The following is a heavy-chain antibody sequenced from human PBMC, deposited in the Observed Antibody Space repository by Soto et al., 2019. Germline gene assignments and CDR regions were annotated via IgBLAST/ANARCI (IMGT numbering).Heavy chain of an antibody. D-gene: IGHD1-7*01. Sequence: AGESLKISCKGSGYSFTSYWISWVRQMPGKGLEWMGRIDPSDSYTNYSPSFQGHVTISADKSISTAYLQWSSLKASDTAMYYCARFPSITGTGVNYYYGMDVWGQGTTVTVSS. CDR1: GYSFTSYW. CDR2: IDPSDSYT. CDR3: ARFPSITGTGVNYYYGMDV. V-gene: IGHV5-10-1*01. J-gene: IGHJ6*02.